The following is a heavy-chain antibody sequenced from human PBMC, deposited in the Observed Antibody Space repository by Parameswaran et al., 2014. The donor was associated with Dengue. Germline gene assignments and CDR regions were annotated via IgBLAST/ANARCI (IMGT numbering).Heavy chain of an antibody. D-gene: IGHD5-24*01. CDR2: INPSGGGT. CDR3: ARDGEMTIISGEDYHYMDV. J-gene: IGHJ6*03. V-gene: IGHV1-46*04. Sequence: WVRQAPGQGLEWMGMINPSGGGTTYAQRLQGRVIMTRDTSTSTVYMQLSSLRSEDTAVYYCARDGEMTIISGEDYHYMDVWGEGTTVTVSS.